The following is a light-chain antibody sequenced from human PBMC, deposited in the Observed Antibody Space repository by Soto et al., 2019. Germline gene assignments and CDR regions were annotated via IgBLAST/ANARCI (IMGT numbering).Light chain of an antibody. V-gene: IGLV2-14*01. Sequence: QSALTQPASVSGSPGQSITISCTRTSSDVGGYIYVSWYQQHPGKAPKLMVFDVNNRPSGVSNRFSGSKSGNTASLTISHLQAEDDADYYCVSYTASASYVFGTGTKHRP. CDR2: DVN. J-gene: IGLJ1*01. CDR1: SSDVGGYIY. CDR3: VSYTASASYV.